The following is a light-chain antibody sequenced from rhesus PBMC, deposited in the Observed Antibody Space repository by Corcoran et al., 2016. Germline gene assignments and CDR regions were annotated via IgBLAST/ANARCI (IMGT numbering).Light chain of an antibody. CDR2: YAS. CDR1: LDIDIY. J-gene: IGKJ1*01. CDR3: QHHDSFPPT. V-gene: IGKV1S14*01. Sequence: DIQITQSPSSLSASVGDTVTITCRASLDIDIYLAWYQQRPGQAPKPLIYYASIFESGVPSSLRGSGSGTEFTLTISSLQPEDFATYYCQHHDSFPPTFGRGTRVEL.